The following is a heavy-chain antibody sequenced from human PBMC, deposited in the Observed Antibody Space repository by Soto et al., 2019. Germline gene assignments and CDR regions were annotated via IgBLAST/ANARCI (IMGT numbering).Heavy chain of an antibody. Sequence: PEGSLRLSCATSGFIFSTYGMQWVRQSPGEGLEWVAVMANDGSYQYYADSVKGRFTISRDNSKDTLYLQMDSLRREDTAVYYCARSIGGSSYYPPDYWGQGTLVTVSS. J-gene: IGHJ4*02. V-gene: IGHV3-30*03. D-gene: IGHD2-15*01. CDR2: MANDGSYQ. CDR3: ARSIGGSSYYPPDY. CDR1: GFIFSTYG.